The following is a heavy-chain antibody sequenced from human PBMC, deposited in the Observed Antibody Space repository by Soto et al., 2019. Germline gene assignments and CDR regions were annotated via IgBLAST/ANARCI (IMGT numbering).Heavy chain of an antibody. V-gene: IGHV3-64D*06. CDR1: GFTFSIYA. J-gene: IGHJ6*02. D-gene: IGHD2-2*03. Sequence: GTLRLSCSTYGFTFSIYAMHWVRQSPGKGLEYISGVRGNGDPPFYADSVKGRFTISRDNSKNTVYLQMSSLSADDTAVYYCARDSLDPHRGSLGYYGMDVWGQGTKVTVSS. CDR3: ARDSLDPHRGSLGYYGMDV. CDR2: VRGNGDPP.